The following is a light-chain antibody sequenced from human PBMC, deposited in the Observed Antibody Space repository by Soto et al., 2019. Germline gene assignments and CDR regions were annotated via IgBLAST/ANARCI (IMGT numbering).Light chain of an antibody. V-gene: IGKV3-15*01. J-gene: IGKJ1*01. CDR2: GAS. Sequence: EIVITHSPSTLSVSPGERATLSCRASQSVSSNLAWYQQKPGQAPRLLIYGASTRATGIPARFSGSGSGTEFTLTISSLQSEDFAVYYCQQYNKWPPAFGQGTKVDI. CDR1: QSVSSN. CDR3: QQYNKWPPA.